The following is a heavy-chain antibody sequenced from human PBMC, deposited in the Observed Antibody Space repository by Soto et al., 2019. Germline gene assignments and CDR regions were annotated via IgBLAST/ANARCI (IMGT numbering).Heavy chain of an antibody. J-gene: IGHJ4*02. V-gene: IGHV3-33*06. Sequence: QVQLVESGGGVVQPGRPLRLSCAASGFTFTNYAMHWVRQAPGKGLEWVAVIWFDGSEQNYADSVKGRFAISRDNFKNTLYLQMNSLRPEDTAVYYCAKDDAGIAATGTGFDYWGQGTLVSVSA. CDR2: IWFDGSEQ. CDR1: GFTFTNYA. D-gene: IGHD6-13*01. CDR3: AKDDAGIAATGTGFDY.